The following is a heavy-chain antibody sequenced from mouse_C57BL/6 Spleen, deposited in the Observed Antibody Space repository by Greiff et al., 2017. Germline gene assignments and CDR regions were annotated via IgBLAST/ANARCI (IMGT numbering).Heavy chain of an antibody. CDR2: IWSGGST. V-gene: IGHV2-2*01. CDR1: GFSLTSYG. J-gene: IGHJ2*01. Sequence: QVHVKQSGPGLVQPSQSLSITCTVSGFSLTSYGVHWVRQSPGKGLEWLGVIWSGGSTDYNAAFISRLSISKDNSKSQVFFKMNSLQADDTAIYYWARNPYAGNYFDYGGQGTTLTVSS. CDR3: ARNPYAGNYFDY. D-gene: IGHD6-5*01.